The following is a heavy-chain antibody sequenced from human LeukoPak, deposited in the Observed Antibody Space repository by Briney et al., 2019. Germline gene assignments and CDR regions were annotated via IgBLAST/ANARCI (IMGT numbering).Heavy chain of an antibody. CDR2: INHSGST. CDR3: ARAKWLVRNWFDP. J-gene: IGHJ5*02. CDR1: GGSFSGYY. V-gene: IGHV4-34*01. Sequence: SETLSLTCAVYGGSFSGYYWSWIRQPPGKGLEWIGEINHSGSTNYNPSLKSRVAISVDTSKNQFSLKLSSVTAADTAVYYCARAKWLVRNWFDPWGQGTLVTVSS. D-gene: IGHD6-19*01.